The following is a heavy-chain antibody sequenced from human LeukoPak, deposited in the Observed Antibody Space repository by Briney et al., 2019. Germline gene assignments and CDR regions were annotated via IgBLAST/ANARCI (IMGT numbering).Heavy chain of an antibody. J-gene: IGHJ5*02. V-gene: IGHV3-74*01. Sequence: SGGSLRLSCAASGFTFSSYWMYWVRQAPGKGLVWVSRINSDGSSTNYADSVKGRFTISRDNAKNTLYLQMNSLRAEDTGVYYCARDIQFVIRDPWGQGTLVTVSS. CDR3: ARDIQFVIRDP. CDR2: INSDGSST. D-gene: IGHD5-24*01. CDR1: GFTFSSYW.